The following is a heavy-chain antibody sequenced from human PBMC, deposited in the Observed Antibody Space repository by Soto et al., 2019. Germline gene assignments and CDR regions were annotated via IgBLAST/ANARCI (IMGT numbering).Heavy chain of an antibody. CDR1: GGSISSGGYY. J-gene: IGHJ6*02. CDR3: ARKVIAAAGTRASYYYYGMDV. V-gene: IGHV4-31*03. D-gene: IGHD6-13*01. Sequence: SETLSLTCTVSGGSISSGGYYWSWIRQHPGKGLEWIGYIYYSGSTYYNPSLKSRVTISVDTSKNQFSLKLSSVTAADTAVYYCARKVIAAAGTRASYYYYGMDVWGQGTTVTVSS. CDR2: IYYSGST.